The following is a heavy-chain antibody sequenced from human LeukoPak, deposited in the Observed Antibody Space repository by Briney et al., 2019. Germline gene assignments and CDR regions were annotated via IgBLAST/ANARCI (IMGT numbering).Heavy chain of an antibody. CDR3: ARDQQWPIVHYFDH. D-gene: IGHD6-19*01. Sequence: PGGSLRFSCAASGFTFDDYAMHWVRQAPGKGLEWVSFISGSSGTTFYADSVKGRVTISRDNAKNSLTLQMNSLRDEDTAVYYCARDQQWPIVHYFDHWGQGILVTVSS. V-gene: IGHV3-48*02. CDR1: GFTFDDYA. CDR2: ISGSSGTT. J-gene: IGHJ4*02.